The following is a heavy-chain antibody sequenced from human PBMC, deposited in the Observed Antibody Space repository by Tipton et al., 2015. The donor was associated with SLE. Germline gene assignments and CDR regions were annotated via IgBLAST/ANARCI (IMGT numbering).Heavy chain of an antibody. J-gene: IGHJ3*01. Sequence: SLRLSCAASGFTFSSSAMNWVRQAPGKGLEWVSSISSSANFILYADSVKGRFTISRDNPNNLLYLQMNTLRADDTAVYYCAKGGGAFDFWGQGTMVTVSS. V-gene: IGHV3-21*06. D-gene: IGHD2-15*01. CDR1: GFTFSSSA. CDR3: AKGGGAFDF. CDR2: ISSSANFI.